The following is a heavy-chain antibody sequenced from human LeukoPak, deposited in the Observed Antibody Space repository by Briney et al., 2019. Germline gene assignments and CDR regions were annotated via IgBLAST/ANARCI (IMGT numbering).Heavy chain of an antibody. V-gene: IGHV3-30*03. CDR2: ISYDASKK. J-gene: IGHJ6*02. CDR1: GFTFRSYS. Sequence: GGSLRLSCAASGFTFRSYSIHWVRQAPGKGLEWVAVISYDASKKYYADSVKGRFTISRENAKNSLYLQMNSLRAGDTAVYYCARDLRITMVREFPHYYYYYGMDVWGQGTTVTVSS. D-gene: IGHD3-10*01. CDR3: ARDLRITMVREFPHYYYYYGMDV.